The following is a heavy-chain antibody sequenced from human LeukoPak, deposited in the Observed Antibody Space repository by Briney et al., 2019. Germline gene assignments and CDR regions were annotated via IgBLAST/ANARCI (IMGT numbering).Heavy chain of an antibody. V-gene: IGHV3-74*01. CDR1: GVTYRQFW. J-gene: IGHJ4*02. CDR3: ARDQSIAGPTTVDY. Sequence: PGRSLGLSCVVSGVTYRQFWMHWVGQAPGKALVEVSRINTDGRNTIYADSVKRRFNISRDNAKNTLYLQMNSLRAEDTAVYYCARDQSIAGPTTVDYWGKGTLVSVSS. D-gene: IGHD6-6*01. CDR2: INTDGRNT.